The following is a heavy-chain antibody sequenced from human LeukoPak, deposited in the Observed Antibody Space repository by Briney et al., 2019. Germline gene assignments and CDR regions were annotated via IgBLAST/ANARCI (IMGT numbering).Heavy chain of an antibody. V-gene: IGHV1-2*02. CDR3: AKDRYCSGGSCYFDY. D-gene: IGHD2-15*01. CDR1: GYTFTGYY. CDR2: INPNSGGT. Sequence: ASVKVSCKASGYTFTGYYMHWVRQAPGQGLEWMGWINPNSGGTNYAQKFQGRVTMTRDTSISTAYMELNSLRAEDTAVYYCAKDRYCSGGSCYFDYWGQGTLVTVSS. J-gene: IGHJ4*02.